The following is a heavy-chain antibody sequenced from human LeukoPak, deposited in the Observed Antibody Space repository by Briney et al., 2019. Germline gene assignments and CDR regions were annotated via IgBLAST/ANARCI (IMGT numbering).Heavy chain of an antibody. Sequence: QSGGSLRLSCTASGFNFSDFPMTWVRQTPGTGLEWVATINQDGSEKYFLDSVRGRFTLSRDNAKNSVFLHMNSLSGEDWARYYCTRGGVVLFDYWGQGTVVTVSS. CDR1: GFNFSDFP. V-gene: IGHV3-7*01. CDR2: INQDGSEK. D-gene: IGHD2-15*01. J-gene: IGHJ4*02. CDR3: TRGGVVLFDY.